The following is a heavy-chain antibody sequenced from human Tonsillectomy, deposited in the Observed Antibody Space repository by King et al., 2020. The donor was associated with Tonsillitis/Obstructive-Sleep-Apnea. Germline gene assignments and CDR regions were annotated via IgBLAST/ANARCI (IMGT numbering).Heavy chain of an antibody. Sequence: VQLVESGGGLVQPGGSLRLSCAASGFTFSYYAMSWVRQAPGKGLEWVSGISGSGSSTYYADSVKGRFTISRDNSENTLYLQMNSLRAEDTAVYYCTKDPPRLWRGSYSDYWGQGTLVTVSS. J-gene: IGHJ4*02. D-gene: IGHD3-16*01. CDR1: GFTFSYYA. CDR3: TKDPPRLWRGSYSDY. CDR2: ISGSGSST. V-gene: IGHV3-23*04.